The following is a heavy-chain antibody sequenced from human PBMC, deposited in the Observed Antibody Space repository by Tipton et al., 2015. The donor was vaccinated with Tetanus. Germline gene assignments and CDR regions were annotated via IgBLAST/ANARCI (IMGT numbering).Heavy chain of an antibody. Sequence: SLRLSCAASGFSFSTYGIHWVRQAPGKGLEWVALISYDGINKYYADSVKGRITVSRDNSKNTLYLQMNSLRVEDTAVYYCARLVRQWLVPEDYWGQGTLVTVSS. CDR1: GFSFSTYG. J-gene: IGHJ4*02. CDR3: ARLVRQWLVPEDY. V-gene: IGHV3-30*03. CDR2: ISYDGINK. D-gene: IGHD6-19*01.